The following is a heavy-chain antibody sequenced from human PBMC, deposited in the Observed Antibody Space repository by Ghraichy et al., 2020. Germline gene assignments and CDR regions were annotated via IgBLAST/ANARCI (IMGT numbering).Heavy chain of an antibody. V-gene: IGHV3-21*01. CDR1: GFTFSNYG. CDR2: IDSSGNYI. D-gene: IGHD2-8*02. CDR3: ARGGVGPDY. Sequence: GGSLRLSCAVSGFTFSNYGMNWVRQAPGKGLEWVSFIDSSGNYINYADSVKGRFTISRDNAKNSLYLQMNSLRTEDTAIYYCARGGVGPDYWGQGTLVTVSS. J-gene: IGHJ4*02.